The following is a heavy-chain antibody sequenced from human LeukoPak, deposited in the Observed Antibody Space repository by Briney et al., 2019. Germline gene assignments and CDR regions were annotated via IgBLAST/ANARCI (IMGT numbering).Heavy chain of an antibody. CDR3: AKDHIWSSWPTYYYYYGMDV. J-gene: IGHJ6*02. Sequence: PGGSLRLSCAASGFTFSSYGMHWVRQAPGKGLEWVAVISYDGSNKYYADSVKGRFTISRDNSKNTLYLQMNSLRAEDTAVYYCAKDHIWSSWPTYYYYYGMDVWGQGTTVTVSS. V-gene: IGHV3-30*18. D-gene: IGHD6-13*01. CDR1: GFTFSSYG. CDR2: ISYDGSNK.